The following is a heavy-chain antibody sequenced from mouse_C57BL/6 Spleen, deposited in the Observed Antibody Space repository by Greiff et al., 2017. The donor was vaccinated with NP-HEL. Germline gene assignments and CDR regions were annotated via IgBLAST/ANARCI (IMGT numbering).Heavy chain of an antibody. CDR2: INPSTGGT. J-gene: IGHJ3*01. CDR3: ARSHGSSRWGFAY. CDR1: GYSFTGYY. V-gene: IGHV1-43*01. Sequence: EVQLQQSGPELVKPGASVKISCKASGYSFTGYYMHWVKQSSEKSLEWIGEINPSTGGTSYNQKFKGKATLTVDKSSSTAYMQLKSLTSEDSAVYYCARSHGSSRWGFAYWGQGTLVTVSA. D-gene: IGHD1-1*01.